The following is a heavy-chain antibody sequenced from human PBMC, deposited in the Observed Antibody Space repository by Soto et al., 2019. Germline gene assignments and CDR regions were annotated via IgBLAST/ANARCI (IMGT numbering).Heavy chain of an antibody. D-gene: IGHD3-22*01. CDR1: GFSFSSYT. J-gene: IGHJ4*02. Sequence: GGSLRLSCAASGFSFSSYTMYWVRQAPGKGLEWVAVISYDGNDKYYADSVKGRITISRDNSKNTLYLQVNSLRAEDTAVYYCARDRDCSDSSGLSHWGQGTLGTVSS. CDR2: ISYDGNDK. V-gene: IGHV3-30-3*01. CDR3: ARDRDCSDSSGLSH.